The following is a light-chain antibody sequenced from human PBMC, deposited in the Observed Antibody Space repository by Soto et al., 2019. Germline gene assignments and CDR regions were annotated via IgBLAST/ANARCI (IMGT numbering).Light chain of an antibody. V-gene: IGLV2-11*01. CDR2: EVS. Sequence: QSALPQPRSVSGSPGQSVTISCTGTSSDVGAYDHVSWYQQHPGKVPKLIINEVSERPSGVPARFSGSKSGNTASLTLSGLQAEDEAEYYCCSHAGSYSWVFGGGTKLTVL. CDR1: SSDVGAYDH. CDR3: CSHAGSYSWV. J-gene: IGLJ3*02.